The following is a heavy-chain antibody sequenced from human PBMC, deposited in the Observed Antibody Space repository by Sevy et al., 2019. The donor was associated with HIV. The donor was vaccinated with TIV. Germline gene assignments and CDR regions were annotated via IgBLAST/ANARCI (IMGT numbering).Heavy chain of an antibody. V-gene: IGHV3-30*04. J-gene: IGHJ4*02. CDR2: ISSDGNSQ. Sequence: GPLRLSCAASGFTFSSHAMHWVRQAPGKGLDWVAVISSDGNSQYSADSVKGRFTISRDNSKNTLYLQMDSLRVGDTAVYYCARDLISGSYSQSLDYWGQGTLVTVSS. CDR3: ARDLISGSYSQSLDY. CDR1: GFTFSSHA. D-gene: IGHD1-26*01.